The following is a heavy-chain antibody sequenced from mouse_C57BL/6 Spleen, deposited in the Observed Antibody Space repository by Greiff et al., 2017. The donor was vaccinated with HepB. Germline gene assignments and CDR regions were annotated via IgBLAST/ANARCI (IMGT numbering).Heavy chain of an antibody. J-gene: IGHJ4*01. CDR2: ISYDGSN. Sequence: EVQLQQSGPGLVKPSQSLSLTCSVTGYSITSGYYWNWIRQFPGNKLEWMGYISYDGSNNYNPSLKNRISVTRDTSKNQFFLKLTSVTTEDTATYYCAREGNYDYDYYAMDYWGQGTSVTVSS. CDR3: AREGNYDYDYYAMDY. D-gene: IGHD2-4*01. V-gene: IGHV3-6*01. CDR1: GYSITSGYY.